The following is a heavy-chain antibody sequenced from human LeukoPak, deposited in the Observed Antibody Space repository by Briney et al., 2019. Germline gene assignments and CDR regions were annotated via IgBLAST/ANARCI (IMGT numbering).Heavy chain of an antibody. D-gene: IGHD2-2*03. V-gene: IGHV3-15*01. CDR1: GFTFISSW. CDR3: ATDLHFGYCTATSCANY. J-gene: IGHJ4*02. Sequence: GGSLRLSCAASGFTFISSWMTWVRQAPGRGLEWVGRIRSTPDGGATDYAAPVKGRFTISRDDSKNTLYLQMSSLRTEDTAVYYCATDLHFGYCTATSCANYWGQGTLVTVSS. CDR2: IRSTPDGGAT.